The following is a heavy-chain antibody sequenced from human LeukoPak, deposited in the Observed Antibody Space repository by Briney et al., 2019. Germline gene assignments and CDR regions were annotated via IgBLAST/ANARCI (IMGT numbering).Heavy chain of an antibody. CDR3: ARGRSYYVHYYYYYYMDV. Sequence: SETLSLTCAVYGGSFSGYYWSWIRQPPGKGLEWIGEINHSGSTNYNPSLKSRVTVSVDTSKNQFSLKLSSVTAADTAVYYCARGRSYYVHYYYYYYMDVWGKGTTVTVSS. CDR2: INHSGST. V-gene: IGHV4-34*01. CDR1: GGSFSGYY. J-gene: IGHJ6*03. D-gene: IGHD1-26*01.